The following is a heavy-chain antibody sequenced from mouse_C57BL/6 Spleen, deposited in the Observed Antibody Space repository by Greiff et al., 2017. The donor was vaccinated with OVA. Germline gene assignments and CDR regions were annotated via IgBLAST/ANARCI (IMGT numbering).Heavy chain of an antibody. CDR2: INPNNGGT. V-gene: IGHV1-18*01. D-gene: IGHD1-1*01. Sequence: EVQLQQSGPELVKPGASVKIPCKASGYTFTDYNMDWVKQSHGKSLEWIGDINPNNGGTIYNQKFKGKATLTVDKSSSTAYMELRSLTSEDTAVYYCARGGNGITTGVGFDYWGQGTTLTVSS. CDR1: GYTFTDYN. CDR3: ARGGNGITTGVGFDY. J-gene: IGHJ2*01.